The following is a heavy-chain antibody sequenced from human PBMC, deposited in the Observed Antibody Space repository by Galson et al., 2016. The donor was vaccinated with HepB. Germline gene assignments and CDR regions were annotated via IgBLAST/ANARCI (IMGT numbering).Heavy chain of an antibody. Sequence: SLRLSCATSGSTLRTYDMHWVRQTAGKDLEWVSAITPGGDTFYGDFVKGRFTVSREDAKNSVHLQMNNLRAEDTAIYYCVREAMGVEGLCYLDSWGQGTLVTVSS. CDR2: ITPGGDT. J-gene: IGHJ4*02. CDR3: VREAMGVEGLCYLDS. D-gene: IGHD3-3*01. V-gene: IGHV3-13*01. CDR1: GSTLRTYD.